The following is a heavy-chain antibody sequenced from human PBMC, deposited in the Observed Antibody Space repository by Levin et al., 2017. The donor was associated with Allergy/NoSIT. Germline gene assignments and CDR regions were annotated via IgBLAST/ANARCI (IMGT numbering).Heavy chain of an antibody. CDR2: ITYFLCYK. CDR3: AKEQSSGWYRTADF. CDR1: LFTSIIFF. D-gene: IGHD6-19*01. V-gene: IGHV3-30*18. Sequence: GGSLILSFLSSLFTSIIFFIHFFLHSPFNFLYFFSFITYFLCYKYYSYSVKGRFTISRDDAKNTVFLQMDSLRADDTAVYYCAKEQSSGWYRTADFWGQGTLVTVSS. J-gene: IGHJ4*02.